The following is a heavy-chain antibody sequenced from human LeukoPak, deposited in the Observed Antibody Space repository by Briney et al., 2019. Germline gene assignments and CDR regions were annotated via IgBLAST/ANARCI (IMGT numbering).Heavy chain of an antibody. J-gene: IGHJ4*02. CDR1: GFTFDDYA. Sequence: GGSLRLSCAASGFTFDDYAMHWVRQALGKGLEWVSGISWNSGSIGYADSVKGRFTISRDNAKNSLYLQMNSLRAEDTALYYCAKDASSSSWYLDYWGQGTLVTVSS. V-gene: IGHV3-9*01. CDR2: ISWNSGSI. D-gene: IGHD6-13*01. CDR3: AKDASSSSWYLDY.